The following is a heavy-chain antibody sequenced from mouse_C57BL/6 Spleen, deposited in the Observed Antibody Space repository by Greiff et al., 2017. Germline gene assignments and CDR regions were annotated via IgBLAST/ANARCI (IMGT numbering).Heavy chain of an antibody. D-gene: IGHD2-4*01. CDR3: AKRYYDEWEIWFAY. V-gene: IGHV2-9*01. CDR1: GFSLTSYG. CDR2: IWGGGST. Sequence: VKLVESGPGLVAPSQSLSITCTVSGFSLTSYGVDWVRQPPGKGLEWLGVIWGGGSTNYNSALMSRLSISKDNSKSQVFLKMNSRLTDDTAMYYCAKRYYDEWEIWFAYWGQGTLVTVSA. J-gene: IGHJ3*01.